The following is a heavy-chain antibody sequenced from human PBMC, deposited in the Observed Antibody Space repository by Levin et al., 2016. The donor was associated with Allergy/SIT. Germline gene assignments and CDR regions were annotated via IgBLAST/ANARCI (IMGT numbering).Heavy chain of an antibody. CDR2: IGSAGDP. CDR3: ARADQSSLGMDV. CDR1: GFSFTYHD. V-gene: IGHV3-13*05. Sequence: GESLKISCAASGFSFTYHDMHWVRQATGKGLEWVSAIGSAGDPYYAGSVKGRFTISRENAKNSLYLQMNSLRAGDTAVYFCARADQSSLGMDVWGQGTTVTVSS. J-gene: IGHJ6*02.